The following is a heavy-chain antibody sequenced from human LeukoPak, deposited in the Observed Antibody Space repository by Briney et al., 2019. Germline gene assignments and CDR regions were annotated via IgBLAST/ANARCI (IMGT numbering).Heavy chain of an antibody. V-gene: IGHV3-7*01. CDR2: IKQDGSEK. CDR3: ARDYTDAPYYYYMDV. Sequence: PGGSLRLSCAASGFTFSSYSMNWVRQAPGKGLEWVANIKQDGSEKYYVDSVKGRFTISRDNAKNSLYLQMNSLRAEDTAVYYCARDYTDAPYYYYMDVWGKGTTVTISS. CDR1: GFTFSSYS. J-gene: IGHJ6*03. D-gene: IGHD3-16*01.